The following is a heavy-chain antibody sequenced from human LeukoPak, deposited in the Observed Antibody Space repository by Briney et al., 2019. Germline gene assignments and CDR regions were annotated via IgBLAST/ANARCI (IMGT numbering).Heavy chain of an antibody. Sequence: GGSLRLSCTASGFTFGDYAMSWVRQAPGKGLEWVGFIRSKAYGGTTEYAASVKGRFTISRDDSKSIAYLQMNSLKTEDTAVYYCTRDLDTSGFCDYWGQGTLVTVSS. V-gene: IGHV3-49*04. J-gene: IGHJ4*02. CDR1: GFTFGDYA. D-gene: IGHD3-22*01. CDR3: TRDLDTSGFCDY. CDR2: IRSKAYGGTT.